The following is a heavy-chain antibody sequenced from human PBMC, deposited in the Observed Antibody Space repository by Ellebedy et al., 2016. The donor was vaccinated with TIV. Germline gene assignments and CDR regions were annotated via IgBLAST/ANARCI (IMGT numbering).Heavy chain of an antibody. J-gene: IGHJ3*02. CDR1: GFSLRNYE. CDR2: INIGGTV. V-gene: IGHV3-48*03. CDR3: AREIRHIDGDALDI. Sequence: PGGSLRLSCAASGFSLRNYEMNWVRQAPGRGLEWVSYINIGGTVFYPDSVKGRFTISRDNAKNSLYLQMNSLRVEDTAVYYCAREIRHIDGDALDIWGQGTMVTVSS. D-gene: IGHD7-27*01.